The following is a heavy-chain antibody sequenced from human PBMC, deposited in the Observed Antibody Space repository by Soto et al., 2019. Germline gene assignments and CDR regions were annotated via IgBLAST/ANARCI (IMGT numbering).Heavy chain of an antibody. CDR1: GYSFAGYW. CDR2: IDPSDSQT. Sequence: PGESLKISCKGSGYSFAGYWITWVRQKPGKGLGWTGRIDPSDSQTYYSPSFRGHVTISVTKSITTVFLQWSSLRASDTAMYYCARQIYDSDTGPNFQYYFDSWGQGTPVTVSS. CDR3: ARQIYDSDTGPNFQYYFDS. V-gene: IGHV5-10-1*01. D-gene: IGHD3-22*01. J-gene: IGHJ4*02.